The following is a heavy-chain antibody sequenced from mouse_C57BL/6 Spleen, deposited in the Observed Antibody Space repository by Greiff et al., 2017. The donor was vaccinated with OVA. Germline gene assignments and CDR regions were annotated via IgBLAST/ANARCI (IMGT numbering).Heavy chain of an antibody. J-gene: IGHJ1*03. CDR1: GFTFSDYG. D-gene: IGHD1-1*01. CDR2: ISSGSSTI. V-gene: IGHV5-17*01. Sequence: EVQLVESGGGLVKPGGSLKLSCAASGFTFSDYGMHWVRPAPEKGLEWVAYISSGSSTIYYADTVKGRFTISRDNAKNTLFLQVTSLRSEDTAMYYCARSTTVVEAHWYFDVWGTGTTVTVSS. CDR3: ARSTTVVEAHWYFDV.